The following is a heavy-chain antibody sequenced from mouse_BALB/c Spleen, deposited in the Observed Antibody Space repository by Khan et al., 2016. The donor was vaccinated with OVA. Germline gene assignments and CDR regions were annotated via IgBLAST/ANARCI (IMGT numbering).Heavy chain of an antibody. V-gene: IGHV5-4*02. D-gene: IGHD2-14*01. CDR3: SRGGYGAFGY. J-gene: IGHJ3*01. CDR1: GFTFSDYY. Sequence: EVELVESGGGLVKPGGSLKLSCAASGFTFSDYYMYWVRQSPEKRLEWVATISDGGSYIYYPDSVKGRFTISRDKAKNNLYLQMSSLQSEDTAMYDWSRGGYGAFGYWGQGTLVTVSA. CDR2: ISDGGSYI.